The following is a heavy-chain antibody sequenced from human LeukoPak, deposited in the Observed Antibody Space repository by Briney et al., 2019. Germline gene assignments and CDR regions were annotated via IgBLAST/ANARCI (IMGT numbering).Heavy chain of an antibody. CDR3: ARDQLRSGSSPLDY. D-gene: IGHD3-10*01. V-gene: IGHV1-69*13. Sequence: SVKVSCKASGGTFSSYAISWVRQAPGQGLGWMGGIIPIFGTANYAQKFQGRVTITADESTSTAYMELSSLRSEDTAVYYCARDQLRSGSSPLDYWGQGTLVTVSS. CDR2: IIPIFGTA. CDR1: GGTFSSYA. J-gene: IGHJ4*02.